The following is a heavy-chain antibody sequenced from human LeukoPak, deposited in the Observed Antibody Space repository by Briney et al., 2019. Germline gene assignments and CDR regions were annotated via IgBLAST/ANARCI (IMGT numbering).Heavy chain of an antibody. D-gene: IGHD3-10*01. CDR3: ARGKYYGSWSYQY. Sequence: GGSMRLSCAASGFTFSDYYMSWIRQAPGKGLEWVSYISSSSSYTNYADSVKGRFTISRDNAKNSLYLEMNSLRAEDTAVYYCARGKYYGSWSYQYWGQGTLVTVSS. CDR2: ISSSSSYT. J-gene: IGHJ4*02. CDR1: GFTFSDYY. V-gene: IGHV3-11*06.